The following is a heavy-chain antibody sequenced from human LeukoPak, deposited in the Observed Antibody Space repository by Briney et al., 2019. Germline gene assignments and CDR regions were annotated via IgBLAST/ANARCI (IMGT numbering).Heavy chain of an antibody. D-gene: IGHD3-16*01. Sequence: SETLSLTCTVSGGSISDDYWSWLRQPPGKGLEWIAYIHYSGTTNYNPSLKSRVTISIDTSKNQFSLKLSSVTAADTAVYYCARDGGYWGQGTLVTVSS. J-gene: IGHJ4*02. CDR3: ARDGGY. V-gene: IGHV4-59*12. CDR2: IHYSGTT. CDR1: GGSISDDY.